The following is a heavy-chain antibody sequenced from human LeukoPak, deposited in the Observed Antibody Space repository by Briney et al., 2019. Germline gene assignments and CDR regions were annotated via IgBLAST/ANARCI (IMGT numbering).Heavy chain of an antibody. Sequence: PGGSLRLSCAASGFTVSSNYMSWVRQTPGKGLEWVSYISSSGSTIYYADSVKGRFTISRDNAKNSLYLQMNSLRAEDTAVYYCARDPGIAAADPYFDYWGQGTLVTVSS. V-gene: IGHV3-11*01. CDR1: GFTVSSNY. D-gene: IGHD6-13*01. CDR3: ARDPGIAAADPYFDY. J-gene: IGHJ4*02. CDR2: ISSSGSTI.